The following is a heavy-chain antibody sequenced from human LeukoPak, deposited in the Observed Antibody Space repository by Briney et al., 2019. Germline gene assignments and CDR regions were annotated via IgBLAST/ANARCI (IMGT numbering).Heavy chain of an antibody. CDR2: ISGDDGST. Sequence: PGGSLRLSCAASGFTLDDYAMHWVRQAPGKGLEWVSLISGDDGSTYYADSVKGRFTISRDNSKNSLYLQMNSLRTEDTALYYCAKDGGRNFDYWGQGTLVTVSS. V-gene: IGHV3-43*02. D-gene: IGHD1-26*01. CDR1: GFTLDDYA. CDR3: AKDGGRNFDY. J-gene: IGHJ4*02.